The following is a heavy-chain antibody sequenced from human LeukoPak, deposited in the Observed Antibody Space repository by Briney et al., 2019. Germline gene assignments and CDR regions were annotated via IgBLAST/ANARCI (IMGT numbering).Heavy chain of an antibody. D-gene: IGHD3-3*01. J-gene: IGHJ4*02. V-gene: IGHV3-30-3*01. CDR2: ISYDGGKT. CDR3: ARGFNDFWSGSQLEY. CDR1: GFIFGGYA. Sequence: GGSLRLSGAASGFIFGGYAILGVAQVPGKGWQWLAVISYDGGKTYYADSVEGRFTISRDNSKSTVYLEINSLRSEDTAIYYCARGFNDFWSGSQLEYWGQGTLVTVSS.